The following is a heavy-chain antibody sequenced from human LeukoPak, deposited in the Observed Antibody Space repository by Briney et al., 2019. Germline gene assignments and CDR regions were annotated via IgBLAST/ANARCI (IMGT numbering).Heavy chain of an antibody. CDR3: ATYLYATSAFDS. CDR1: GFTFSTFW. J-gene: IGHJ5*01. V-gene: IGHV3-7*05. Sequence: GGSLRLSCAASGFTFSTFWMSWVRQAPGKGLEWVANINEDGRGVYYVDSVMGRFTISRDNAKNSVSLQMNSLRAEDTAVYHCATYLYATSAFDSWGQGTLVTVSS. CDR2: INEDGRGV. D-gene: IGHD2/OR15-2a*01.